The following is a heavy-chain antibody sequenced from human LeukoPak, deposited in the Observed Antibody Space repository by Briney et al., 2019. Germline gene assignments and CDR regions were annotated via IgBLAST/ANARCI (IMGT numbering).Heavy chain of an antibody. CDR2: ISGSGGST. D-gene: IGHD3-10*01. J-gene: IGHJ4*02. CDR1: GFTFSSYA. Sequence: GGSLRLSCAASGFTFSSYAMSWVRQAPGKGLEWVSAISGSGGSTYYADSVKGRFTISRDNAKNSLYLQMNSLRAEDTAVYYCASDSSVLLWFGEPRFFEYWGQGTLVTVSS. V-gene: IGHV3-23*01. CDR3: ASDSSVLLWFGEPRFFEY.